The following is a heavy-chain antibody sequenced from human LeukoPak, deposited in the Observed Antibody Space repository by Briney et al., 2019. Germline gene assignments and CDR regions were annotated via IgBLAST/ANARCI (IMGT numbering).Heavy chain of an antibody. CDR2: IYHSGST. CDR3: ARAIAARRDFDY. V-gene: IGHV4-38-2*02. D-gene: IGHD6-6*01. CDR1: GYSISSGNY. Sequence: PSETLSLTCTVSGYSISSGNYWGWIRQSPGKGLEWIGTIYHSGSTYYNPSLKSRVTISVDTSKNQFSLKLSSVTAADTAVYYCARAIAARRDFDYWGQGTLVTVSS. J-gene: IGHJ4*02.